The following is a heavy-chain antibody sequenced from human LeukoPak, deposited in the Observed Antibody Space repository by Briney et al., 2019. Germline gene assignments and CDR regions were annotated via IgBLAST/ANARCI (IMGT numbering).Heavy chain of an antibody. CDR2: FDPEDGQT. CDR3: VTDSGSYFRLDAFDI. CDR1: GHTLSELS. Sequence: ASVKVSCKLSGHTLSELSMHWVRQAPEKGLEWMGGFDPEDGQTIYSQKFQGRVTMTEDTFTDTAYMELSSLGSEDTAIYYCVTDSGSYFRLDAFDIWGPGAVVTVSS. V-gene: IGHV1-24*01. D-gene: IGHD1-26*01. J-gene: IGHJ3*02.